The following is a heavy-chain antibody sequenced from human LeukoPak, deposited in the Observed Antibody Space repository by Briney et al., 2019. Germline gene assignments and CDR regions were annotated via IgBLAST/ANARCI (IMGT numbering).Heavy chain of an antibody. V-gene: IGHV1-2*02. CDR3: ARDLVGAATLDEGC. Sequence: ASVKVSCKASGYSFTGYLMHWVRQAPGQGLEWMGWINPNSGGTNYAQKFQGRVTMTRDTSISTAYMELRRLRSDDTALYYCARDLVGAATLDEGCWGQGTLVTVSS. CDR2: INPNSGGT. J-gene: IGHJ4*02. D-gene: IGHD1-26*01. CDR1: GYSFTGYL.